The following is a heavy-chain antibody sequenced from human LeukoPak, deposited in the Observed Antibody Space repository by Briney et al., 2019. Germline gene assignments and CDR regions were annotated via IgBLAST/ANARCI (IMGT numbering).Heavy chain of an antibody. D-gene: IGHD3-10*02. V-gene: IGHV3-48*03. CDR3: AELGITMIGGV. CDR1: GFTFNSYS. Sequence: GGSLRLSCAAYGFTFNSYSMHWVRQAPWKGLEWVSYISSSGSTIYYADSVKGRFTISRDNAKNSLYLQMNSLRAEDTAVYYCAELGITMIGGVWGKGTTVTISS. J-gene: IGHJ6*04. CDR2: ISSSGSTI.